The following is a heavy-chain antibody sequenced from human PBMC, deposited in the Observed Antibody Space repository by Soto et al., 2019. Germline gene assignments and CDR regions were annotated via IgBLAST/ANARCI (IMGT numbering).Heavy chain of an antibody. V-gene: IGHV4-31*03. CDR3: ARVHYDENCSSSSCHNWFAP. D-gene: IGHD2-2*01. Sequence: QVQLQESGPGLLKPSQTLSLTCTLSGGSIISGGHYWSWIRQHPGRGLEWIGYIYYSGSTYSNPSLKIRLIMSVDTSKNQFSLRLSSVTAAATAVYYCARVHYDENCSSSSCHNWFAPWGQGTLVPVSS. J-gene: IGHJ5*02. CDR2: IYYSGST. CDR1: GGSIISGGHY.